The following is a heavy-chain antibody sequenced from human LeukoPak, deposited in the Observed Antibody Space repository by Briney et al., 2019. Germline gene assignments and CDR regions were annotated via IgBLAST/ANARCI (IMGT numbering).Heavy chain of an antibody. J-gene: IGHJ4*02. CDR1: GFTFSTYW. CDR3: ATLEGSGWPDY. V-gene: IGHV3-74*01. Sequence: PGGSLRLSCAASGFTFSTYWMHWVRQAPGEVLVWVSRINSDGSSTNYADSVKGRFTISRDNAKNTLYLQMNSLRVEDTALYYCATLEGSGWPDYWGQGTLVTVSS. CDR2: INSDGSST. D-gene: IGHD6-19*01.